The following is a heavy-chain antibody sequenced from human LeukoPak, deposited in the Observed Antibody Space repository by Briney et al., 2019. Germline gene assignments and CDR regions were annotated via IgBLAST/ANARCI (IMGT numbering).Heavy chain of an antibody. V-gene: IGHV3-21*01. J-gene: IGHJ4*02. D-gene: IGHD4-17*01. CDR2: ISSSSSYI. CDR1: GFTFSSYS. CDR3: ARGRVYGDYVFDY. Sequence: GGSLRLSCAASGFTFSSYSMNWVRQVPGKGLEWVSSISSSSSYIYYADSVKGRFTISRDNAKNSLYLQMNSLRAEDTAVYYCARGRVYGDYVFDYWGQGTLVTVSS.